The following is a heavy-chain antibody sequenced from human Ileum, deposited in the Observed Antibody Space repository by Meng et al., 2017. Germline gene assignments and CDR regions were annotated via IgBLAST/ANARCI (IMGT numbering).Heavy chain of an antibody. J-gene: IGHJ3*02. CDR1: GFTFSDFY. D-gene: IGHD3-22*01. Sequence: GESLKISCAASGFTFSDFYMSWIRQAPGRGLVWVSFISTSGGVEYYPDSVKGRFTISRDNAKNSLSLQMNSLRAEDTAVYYCARTDPQSSDYYSAFDIWGQGTLVTVSS. CDR2: ISTSGGVE. V-gene: IGHV3-11*01. CDR3: ARTDPQSSDYYSAFDI.